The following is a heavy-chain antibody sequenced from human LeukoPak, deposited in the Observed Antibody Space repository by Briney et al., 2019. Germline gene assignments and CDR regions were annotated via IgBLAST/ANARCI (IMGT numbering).Heavy chain of an antibody. D-gene: IGHD3-10*01. Sequence: KASETLSLTCTVSGDSFGNYYWSWIRQPAGKGLEWIGHIYTSGSTGYNPSLKSRVTMSVDTSKKQFSLYLSSVTAADTAVYYCARGRFGDYCLDVWGKGTTVTVSS. CDR2: IYTSGST. CDR3: ARGRFGDYCLDV. CDR1: GDSFGNYY. J-gene: IGHJ6*03. V-gene: IGHV4-4*07.